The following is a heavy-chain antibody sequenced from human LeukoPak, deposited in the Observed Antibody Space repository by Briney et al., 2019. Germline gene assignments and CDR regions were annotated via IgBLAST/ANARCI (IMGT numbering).Heavy chain of an antibody. Sequence: GGPLRLSCAASGFTFSTYWMHWVRQAPGKGLVWLSRINSDAGSTSYADSVKGRFTISRDNAKNTLYLQMNSLRAEDTAVYYCARDYYASGSPNDYWGQGTLVTVSS. CDR3: ARDYYASGSPNDY. J-gene: IGHJ4*02. CDR1: GFTFSTYW. V-gene: IGHV3-74*01. CDR2: INSDAGST. D-gene: IGHD3-10*01.